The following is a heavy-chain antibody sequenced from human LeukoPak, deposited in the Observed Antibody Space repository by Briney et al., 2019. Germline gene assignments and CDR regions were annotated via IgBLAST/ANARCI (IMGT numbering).Heavy chain of an antibody. D-gene: IGHD2-2*01. Sequence: TVKVSCKASGYIFTSYDINWVRQAPGQGLEWMGGIIPIFGTANYAQKFQGRVTITADESTSTAYMELSSLRSEDTAVYYCAREEIVVAQLNSNWFDPWGQGTLVTVSS. CDR3: AREEIVVAQLNSNWFDP. V-gene: IGHV1-69*13. CDR1: GYIFTSYD. J-gene: IGHJ5*02. CDR2: IIPIFGTA.